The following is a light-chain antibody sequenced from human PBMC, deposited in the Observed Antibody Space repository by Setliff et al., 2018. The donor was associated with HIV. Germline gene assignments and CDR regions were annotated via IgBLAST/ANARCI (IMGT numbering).Light chain of an antibody. J-gene: IGLJ1*01. CDR1: SSDVGGYNF. CDR3: SSYISSSTL. Sequence: QSALTQPASVSGSPGQSITISRTGTSSDVGGYNFVYWYQQHPGKAPKLIIYEVSNRPSGVSNRFSGSKSGNTASLTISGLQAEDEADYYCSSYISSSTLFGTGTKGTVL. CDR2: EVS. V-gene: IGLV2-14*01.